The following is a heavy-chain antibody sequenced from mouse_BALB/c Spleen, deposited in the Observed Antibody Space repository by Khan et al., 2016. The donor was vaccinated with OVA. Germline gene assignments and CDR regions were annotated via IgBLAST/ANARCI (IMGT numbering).Heavy chain of an antibody. V-gene: IGHV3-2*02. CDR1: GYSITSDYA. J-gene: IGHJ4*01. CDR3: GRHNYYGYAMDY. D-gene: IGHD1-1*01. Sequence: EVQLQESGPGLVKPSQSLSLTCTVTGYSITSDYAWNWIRQFPGNQLECMGYITYSGSTSYNPYFKDRISITRDTSKNQFFLQLNSVTSEDTATYYCGRHNYYGYAMDYWGQGTSVTVSS. CDR2: ITYSGST.